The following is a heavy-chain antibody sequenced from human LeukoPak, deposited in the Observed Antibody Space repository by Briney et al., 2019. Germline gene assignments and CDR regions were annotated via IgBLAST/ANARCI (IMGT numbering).Heavy chain of an antibody. CDR3: AREIRYFDWTRSYYYFYMDV. Sequence: SETLSPTCTVSGGSISSGSYYWSWIRQPAGKGLEWIGRIYSSGSTNYNPSLKSRVTISLDTSKNQFSLKVRSVTAADTAVYYCAREIRYFDWTRSYYYFYMDVWGKGTTVTISS. CDR1: GGSISSGSYY. CDR2: IYSSGST. V-gene: IGHV4-61*02. D-gene: IGHD3-9*01. J-gene: IGHJ6*03.